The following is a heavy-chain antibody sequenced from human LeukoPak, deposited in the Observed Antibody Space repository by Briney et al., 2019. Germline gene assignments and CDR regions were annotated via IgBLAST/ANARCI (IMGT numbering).Heavy chain of an antibody. V-gene: IGHV4-34*01. CDR1: GGSFSGYY. CDR3: ARGYCSSTSCYTHYYYGMDV. CDR2: INHSGST. J-gene: IGHJ6*02. D-gene: IGHD2-2*02. Sequence: SETLSLTCAVYGGSFSGYYWSWIRQPPGKGLEWIGEINHSGSTNYNPSLKSRVTISVDTSKNQFSLKLSSVTAADTAVYYCARGYCSSTSCYTHYYYGMDVWGQGTTVTVSS.